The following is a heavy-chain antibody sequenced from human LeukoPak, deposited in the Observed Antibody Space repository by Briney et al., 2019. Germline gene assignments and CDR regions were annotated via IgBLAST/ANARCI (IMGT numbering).Heavy chain of an antibody. V-gene: IGHV3-7*01. CDR1: GFTFSSYW. Sequence: GGSLRLSCAASGFTFSSYWMSWVRQAPGKGLKWVANIKQDGSEKYYVDSVKGRFTISRDNAKNSLYLQMNSLRAEDTAVYYCAKGGYSSGYYSHYFDYWGQGTLVTVSS. J-gene: IGHJ4*02. D-gene: IGHD3-22*01. CDR2: IKQDGSEK. CDR3: AKGGYSSGYYSHYFDY.